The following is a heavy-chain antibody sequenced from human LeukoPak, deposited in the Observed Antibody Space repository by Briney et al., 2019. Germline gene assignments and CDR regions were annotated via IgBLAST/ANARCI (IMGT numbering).Heavy chain of an antibody. CDR1: GGSISSYY. CDR3: ARVRGYGDYLKDDNYYYYYGMDV. V-gene: IGHV4-59*01. Sequence: SETLSLTCTVSGGSISSYYWSWIRQPPGKGLEWIGYIYYSGSTNYNPSLKSRVTISVDTSKNQFSLKLSSVTAADTAVYYCARVRGYGDYLKDDNYYYYYGMDVWGQGTTVTVSS. D-gene: IGHD4-17*01. CDR2: IYYSGST. J-gene: IGHJ6*02.